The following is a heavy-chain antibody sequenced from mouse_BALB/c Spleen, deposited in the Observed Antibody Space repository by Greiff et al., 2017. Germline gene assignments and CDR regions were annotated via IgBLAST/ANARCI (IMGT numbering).Heavy chain of an antibody. Sequence: EVMLVESGGDLVKPGGSLKLSCAASGFTFSSYGMSWVRQTPDKRLEWVATISSGGSYTYYPDSVKGRFTISRDNAKNTLYLQMSSLKSEDTAMYYCGSMDYWGQGTSVTVSS. J-gene: IGHJ4*01. V-gene: IGHV5-6*01. CDR3: GSMDY. CDR1: GFTFSSYG. CDR2: ISSGGSYT.